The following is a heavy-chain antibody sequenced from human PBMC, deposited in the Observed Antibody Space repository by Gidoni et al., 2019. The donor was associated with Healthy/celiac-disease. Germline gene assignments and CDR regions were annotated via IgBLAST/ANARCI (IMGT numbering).Heavy chain of an antibody. J-gene: IGHJ3*02. CDR2: IIPILGIA. Sequence: QFQLLQSVAEVKKPGSSVKVSCKAPGGTFRSYAPSWVRPAPGQGLEWMGRIIPILGIANYAQKFQGRVTITADKSTSTAYMEMISLRSEDTAVYYCARAPFSEGGRSLAFDIWGQGTMVTVSS. V-gene: IGHV1-69*04. CDR1: GGTFRSYA. D-gene: IGHD3-16*01. CDR3: ARAPFSEGGRSLAFDI.